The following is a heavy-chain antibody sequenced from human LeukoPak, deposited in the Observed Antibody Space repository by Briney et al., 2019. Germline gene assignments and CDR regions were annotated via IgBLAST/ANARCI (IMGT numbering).Heavy chain of an antibody. CDR2: ISSSSSYI. CDR3: ANDFWSGYYSDAFDI. CDR1: GFTFSSYS. D-gene: IGHD3-3*01. V-gene: IGHV3-21*01. J-gene: IGHJ3*02. Sequence: PGGSLRLSCAASGFTFSSYSVNWVRQAPGKGLEWVSSISSSSSYIYYADSVKGRFTISRDNAKNSLYLQMNSLRAEDTAVYFCANDFWSGYYSDAFDIWGQGTMVTVSS.